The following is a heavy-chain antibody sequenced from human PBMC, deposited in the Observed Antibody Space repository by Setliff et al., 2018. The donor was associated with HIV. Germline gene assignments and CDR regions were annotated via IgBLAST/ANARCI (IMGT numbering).Heavy chain of an antibody. Sequence: PSETLSLTCSVSGGSISSGSYYWTWIRQPAGKGPEWIGHIYTNGYTNYAAPVRGRFTISRDDSKRTLYLQMNSLKSEDPALYYCAIESGGAAFESWGQGTMVTVSS. V-gene: IGHV4-61*09. CDR3: AIESGGAAFES. J-gene: IGHJ3*02. D-gene: IGHD1-26*01. CDR1: GGSISSGSYY. CDR2: IYTNGYT.